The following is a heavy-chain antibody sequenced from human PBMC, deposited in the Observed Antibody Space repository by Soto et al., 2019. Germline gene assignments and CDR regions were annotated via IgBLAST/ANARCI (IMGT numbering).Heavy chain of an antibody. Sequence: LGESLKISCKASGYTFSTYWIAWLRQLPGKGLEWMGIIYPGDSGTRYRPSFEGQVTVSVDKANDTAYLTWSSLKTSDTAMYYCARIKRWTEAELESWGQGTLVTVSS. V-gene: IGHV5-51*01. D-gene: IGHD2-15*01. CDR2: IYPGDSGT. CDR1: GYTFSTYW. CDR3: ARIKRWTEAELES. J-gene: IGHJ4*02.